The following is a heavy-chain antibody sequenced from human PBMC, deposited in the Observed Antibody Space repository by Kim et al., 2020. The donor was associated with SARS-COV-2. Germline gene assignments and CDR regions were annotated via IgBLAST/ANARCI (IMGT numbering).Heavy chain of an antibody. CDR1: GFTFSSYA. Sequence: GGSLRLSCAASGFTFSSYAMSWVRQAPGKGLEWVSAITGSGGSTYYADSVKGRFTISRDNSKNTLSLQMNRLRAEDTAVYYCAKTYYYDSSGYYYYFDYCGQGDLVTVSS. J-gene: IGHJ4*02. CDR2: ITGSGGST. V-gene: IGHV3-23*01. CDR3: AKTYYYDSSGYYYYFDY. D-gene: IGHD3-22*01.